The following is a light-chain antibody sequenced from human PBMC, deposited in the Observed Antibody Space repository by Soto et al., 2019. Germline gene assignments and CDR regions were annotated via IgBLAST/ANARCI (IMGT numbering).Light chain of an antibody. J-gene: IGKJ1*01. V-gene: IGKV3-20*01. CDR3: QQYGSSGT. CDR2: GAS. Sequence: ETVLTQSPATLSLSPGDRATLSCRASRRVSSYLAWYQQKPGQAPRLLIYGASNRATGIPDRFSGSGSGTDFTLTISRLEPEDFAVYYCQQYGSSGTFGQGTKVDIK. CDR1: RRVSSY.